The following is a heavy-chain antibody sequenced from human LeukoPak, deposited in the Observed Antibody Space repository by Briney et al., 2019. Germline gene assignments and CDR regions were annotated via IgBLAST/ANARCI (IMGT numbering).Heavy chain of an antibody. CDR3: ATDLPAHNWGSRDY. D-gene: IGHD7-27*01. Sequence: ASVKVSCKASGYTFTSYGISWVRQAPGQGLEWMGWISAYNGNTNYAQKLQGRVTMTTDTSTSTAYMELRSLRSDDTAVYYCATDLPAHNWGSRDYWGQGTLVTVSS. V-gene: IGHV1-18*01. CDR2: ISAYNGNT. J-gene: IGHJ4*02. CDR1: GYTFTSYG.